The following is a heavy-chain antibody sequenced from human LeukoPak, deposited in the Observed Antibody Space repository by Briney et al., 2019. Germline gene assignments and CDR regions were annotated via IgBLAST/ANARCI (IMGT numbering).Heavy chain of an antibody. Sequence: GGSLRLSCAASGFTFSDGWMSWVRQAPGKGLGWVANIKQDGSEKYYVDSVKGRFTISRDNAKNSLYLQINSLRAEDTAVYYCARVGAVAGKDDAFDIWGQGTMVTVSS. CDR3: ARVGAVAGKDDAFDI. D-gene: IGHD6-19*01. V-gene: IGHV3-7*04. CDR2: IKQDGSEK. J-gene: IGHJ3*02. CDR1: GFTFSDGW.